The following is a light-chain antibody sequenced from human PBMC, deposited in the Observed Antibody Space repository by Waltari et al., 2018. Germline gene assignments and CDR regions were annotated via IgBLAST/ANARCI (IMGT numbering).Light chain of an antibody. J-gene: IGLJ2*01. CDR1: SGSIDRDY. CDR3: QSGDDRYHPL. V-gene: IGLV6-57*02. CDR2: RNN. Sequence: VFTQPHSVSGSPGQTVTISCTGSSGSIDRDYVQWYQQRPGNAPETVIYRNNERTYGVPVLFSGSIDSSSNSAFLAISGLNSEDEAHYYCQSGDDRYHPLFGGGTRLTVL.